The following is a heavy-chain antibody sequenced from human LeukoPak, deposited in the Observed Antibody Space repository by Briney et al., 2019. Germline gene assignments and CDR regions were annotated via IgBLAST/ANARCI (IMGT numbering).Heavy chain of an antibody. D-gene: IGHD6-19*01. J-gene: IGHJ4*02. CDR2: INPNSGGT. CDR3: ASLVDIAVAGKTDH. Sequence: ASVKVSCKASGYTFTVYYMHWVRQATGQGLEWMGWINPNSGGTNYAQKFQGRVTMTRDTSISTAYMELSRLRSDDTAVYYCASLVDIAVAGKTDHWGQGTLVTVSS. V-gene: IGHV1-2*02. CDR1: GYTFTVYY.